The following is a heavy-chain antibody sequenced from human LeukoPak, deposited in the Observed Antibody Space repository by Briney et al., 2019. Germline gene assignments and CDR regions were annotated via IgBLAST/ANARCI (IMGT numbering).Heavy chain of an antibody. J-gene: IGHJ5*02. D-gene: IGHD2-15*01. CDR3: AKEFTVVVVAATPYWFDP. CDR1: GFTFSNYA. V-gene: IGHV3-23*01. Sequence: PGGSLRLSCAASGFTFSNYAMSWVRQAPGKGLEWVSAISGSGGSTYYADSVKGRFTISRDNSKNTLYLQMNSLRAEDTAVYYCAKEFTVVVVAATPYWFDPWGQGTLVTVSS. CDR2: ISGSGGST.